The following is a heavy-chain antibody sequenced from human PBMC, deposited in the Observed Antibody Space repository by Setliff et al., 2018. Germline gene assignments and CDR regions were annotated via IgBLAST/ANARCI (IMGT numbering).Heavy chain of an antibody. V-gene: IGHV3-21*01. CDR3: VRDLHWGFDY. CDR2: ISNDATYI. CDR1: GFTFSAYS. D-gene: IGHD7-27*01. Sequence: GGSLRLSCEASGFTFSAYSMTWVRQAPGKGLEWVSSISNDATYIYYADSLKGRLTISRDNARKSLYLQMNSLRAEDTAVYYCVRDLHWGFDYWGLGTLVTVSS. J-gene: IGHJ4*02.